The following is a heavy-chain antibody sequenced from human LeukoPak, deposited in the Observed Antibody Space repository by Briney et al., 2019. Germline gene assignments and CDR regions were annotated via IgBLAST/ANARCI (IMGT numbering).Heavy chain of an antibody. J-gene: IGHJ6*02. CDR3: ASLPGYSSSWYGYGMDV. D-gene: IGHD6-13*01. Sequence: ASVKVSCKASGYTFTSYAMNWVRQAPGQGLEWMGWINTNTGNPTYAQGFTGRFVFSLDTSVSTAYLQISSLKAEDTAVYYCASLPGYSSSWYGYGMDVWGQGTTVTVSS. CDR2: INTNTGNP. CDR1: GYTFTSYA. V-gene: IGHV7-4-1*02.